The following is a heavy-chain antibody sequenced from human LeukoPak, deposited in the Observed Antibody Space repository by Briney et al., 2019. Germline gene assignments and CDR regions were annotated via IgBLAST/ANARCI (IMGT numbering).Heavy chain of an antibody. CDR1: GFTFSSYS. J-gene: IGHJ4*02. CDR2: ISSSSSYI. CDR3: AKAAPTIVVVPAAPFDY. V-gene: IGHV3-21*04. Sequence: GGSLRLSCAASGFTFSSYSMNWVRQAPGKGLEWVSSISSSSSYIYYADSVKGRFTISRDNSKNTLYLQMNSLRAEDTAVYYCAKAAPTIVVVPAAPFDYWGQGTLVTVSS. D-gene: IGHD2-2*01.